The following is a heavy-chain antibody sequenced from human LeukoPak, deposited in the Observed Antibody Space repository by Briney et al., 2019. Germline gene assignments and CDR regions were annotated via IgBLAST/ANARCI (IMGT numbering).Heavy chain of an antibody. CDR1: GGSISAYY. Sequence: PSETLSLTCTVSGGSISAYYWSWIRQPAGKGLEWIGRFYASGSTNNNPSLKSRVTMSVDTSKNQFSLNLSSVTAADTAVYYCASSVTSAFYYFDYWGQGTLVTVSP. CDR2: FYASGST. V-gene: IGHV4-4*07. CDR3: ASSVTSAFYYFDY. J-gene: IGHJ4*02. D-gene: IGHD2-2*01.